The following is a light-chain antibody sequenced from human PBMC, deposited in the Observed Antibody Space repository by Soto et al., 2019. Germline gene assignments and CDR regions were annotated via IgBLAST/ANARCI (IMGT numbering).Light chain of an antibody. CDR1: QSVRND. Sequence: EIVLTQSPATLSLSPGERATLSCRASQSVRNDLVWYHQKPGQAPRVLIYSASNRATGIPARFSGSGSGTDFTLTISSLEPEDFAVYCCQQRTNWPTTFGGGTKVEMK. J-gene: IGKJ4*01. CDR3: QQRTNWPTT. CDR2: SAS. V-gene: IGKV3-11*01.